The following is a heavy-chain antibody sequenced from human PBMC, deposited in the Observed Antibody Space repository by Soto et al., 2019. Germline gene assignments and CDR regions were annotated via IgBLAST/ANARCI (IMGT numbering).Heavy chain of an antibody. Sequence: QVQLVQSGAEVKKPGASVKVSCKASGYTFTSYYMHWVRQAPGQGLEWMGIINPSGGSTSYAQKFQGRVTMTRDTSTSTVYMELSSLRSEDTAVYYCARADSFYDFWSGQKARFDPWGQGTLVTVSS. V-gene: IGHV1-46*03. J-gene: IGHJ5*02. D-gene: IGHD3-3*01. CDR1: GYTFTSYY. CDR3: ARADSFYDFWSGQKARFDP. CDR2: INPSGGST.